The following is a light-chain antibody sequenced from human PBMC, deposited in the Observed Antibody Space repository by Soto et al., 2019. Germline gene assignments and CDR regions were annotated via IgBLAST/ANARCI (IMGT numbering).Light chain of an antibody. J-gene: IGKJ1*01. CDR1: QTISNW. CDR2: KAS. V-gene: IGKV1-5*03. Sequence: DIQMTQSPYTLSGSVGDRVTITCRASQTISNWLAWYQQKPGKAPKLLIYKASTLTSGVPSRFSGSGSGTDFTLTISSLQPDDFATYYCQQYSSYSGAFGQGTKVELK. CDR3: QQYSSYSGA.